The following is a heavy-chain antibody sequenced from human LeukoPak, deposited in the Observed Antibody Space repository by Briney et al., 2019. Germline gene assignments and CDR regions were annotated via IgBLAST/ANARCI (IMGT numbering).Heavy chain of an antibody. Sequence: ASVKVSCKASGYTFTSYGISWVRQAPGQGLEWMGWISAYNGNTNYAQKLQGRVTMTTDTSTSTAYMELRSLRSDDTAVYYCARDRVYPSGYGYLRYFDYWGQGTLVTVSS. D-gene: IGHD5-18*01. CDR2: ISAYNGNT. CDR1: GYTFTSYG. V-gene: IGHV1-18*01. J-gene: IGHJ4*02. CDR3: ARDRVYPSGYGYLRYFDY.